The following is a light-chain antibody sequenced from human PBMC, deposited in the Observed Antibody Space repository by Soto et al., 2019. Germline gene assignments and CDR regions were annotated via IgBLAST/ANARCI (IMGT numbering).Light chain of an antibody. CDR2: GAS. CDR1: QSVSSSY. Sequence: EIVLTQSPGTLSLSPGERASLSSSASQSVSSSYLAWYQQKPGQAPRLLIYGASSRATGIPDRFSGSGSGTDFTLTISRLEPEDFAVYYCQQYGSSPLTFGGGTKVDNK. J-gene: IGKJ4*01. V-gene: IGKV3-20*01. CDR3: QQYGSSPLT.